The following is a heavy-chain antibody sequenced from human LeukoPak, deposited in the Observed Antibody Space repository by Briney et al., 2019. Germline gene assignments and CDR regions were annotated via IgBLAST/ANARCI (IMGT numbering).Heavy chain of an antibody. D-gene: IGHD6-13*01. CDR3: AREVGLGQPFDP. V-gene: IGHV1-69*05. CDR1: GGTFSSYA. J-gene: IGHJ5*02. CDR2: IIPIFGTA. Sequence: SVKVSCKASGGTFSSYAISWVRQALGQGLEWMGRIIPIFGTANYAQKFQGRVTITTDESTGTAYMELSSLRSEDTAVYYCAREVGLGQPFDPWGQGTLVTVSS.